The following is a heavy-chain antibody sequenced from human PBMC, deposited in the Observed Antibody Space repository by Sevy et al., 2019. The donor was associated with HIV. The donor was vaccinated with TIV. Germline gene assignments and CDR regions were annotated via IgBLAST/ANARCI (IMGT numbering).Heavy chain of an antibody. CDR1: GFTFSSYA. J-gene: IGHJ4*02. Sequence: GGSLRLSCAASGFTFSSYAMSWVRQAPGKGLEWVSAISGSGGSTYYADSVKGRFTISRDNSKNTLYLHMNSLRAEDTTVYYGATLDDPDYYDSSGYFLPPDYWGQGTLVTVSS. CDR2: ISGSGGST. V-gene: IGHV3-23*01. D-gene: IGHD3-22*01. CDR3: ATLDDPDYYDSSGYFLPPDY.